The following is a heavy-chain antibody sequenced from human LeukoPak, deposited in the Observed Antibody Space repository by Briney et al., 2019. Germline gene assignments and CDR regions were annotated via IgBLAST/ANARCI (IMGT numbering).Heavy chain of an antibody. V-gene: IGHV4-59*01. CDR1: GGSISSYY. D-gene: IGHD1-26*01. Sequence: SETLSLTCTVSGGSISSYYWSWIRQPPGGGLEWIGYIYYSGSTNYNPSLKIRVTISVDTSKNQFSLKLSSVTAADTAVYYCARDLSGGSYYDYYYGMDVWGQGTTVTVSS. CDR2: IYYSGST. J-gene: IGHJ6*02. CDR3: ARDLSGGSYYDYYYGMDV.